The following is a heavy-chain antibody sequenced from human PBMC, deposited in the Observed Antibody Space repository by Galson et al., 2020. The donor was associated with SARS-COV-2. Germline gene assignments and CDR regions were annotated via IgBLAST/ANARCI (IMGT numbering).Heavy chain of an antibody. CDR1: GGSISSYY. D-gene: IGHD3-9*01. Sequence: SETLSLTCTVSGGSISSYYWSWIRQPPGKGLEWIGLIYTSGTTKYNPSLTGRVTMSLDTSENQVSLKLNSVTAADTAGYYCARDDLPGSILTGREFFGLWGRGILVTVSA. CDR2: IYTSGTT. CDR3: ARDDLPGSILTGREFFGL. J-gene: IGHJ2*01. V-gene: IGHV4-4*07.